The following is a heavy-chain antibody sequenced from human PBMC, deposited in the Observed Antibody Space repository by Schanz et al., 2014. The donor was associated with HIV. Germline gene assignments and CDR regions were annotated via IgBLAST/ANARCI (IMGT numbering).Heavy chain of an antibody. CDR1: GYTFTGYY. CDR2: INPKNGRT. CDR3: ARNQYQLLPFDY. J-gene: IGHJ4*02. V-gene: IGHV1-2*02. Sequence: QVQLVQSGAEVKNPGASVKVSCKASGYTFTGYYIHWVRQAPGQGLEWMGCINPKNGRTYYSQKFQGRVTLTRDTSISAASMELSRLRSDVTALYFCARNQYQLLPFDYWGQGTVVTVSP. D-gene: IGHD2-2*01.